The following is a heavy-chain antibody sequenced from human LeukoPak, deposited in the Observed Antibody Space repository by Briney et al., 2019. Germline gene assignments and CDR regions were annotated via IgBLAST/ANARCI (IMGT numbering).Heavy chain of an antibody. V-gene: IGHV4-59*05. CDR3: TSCSIVATTIDY. J-gene: IGHJ4*02. Sequence: SETLSLTCTVSDGSISSYYWSWIRQPPGKGLEWIGSIYYSGSTYYNPSLKSRVTISVDTSKNQFSLKLSSVTAADTAVYYCTSCSIVATTIDYWGQGTLVTVSS. D-gene: IGHD5-12*01. CDR2: IYYSGST. CDR1: DGSISSYY.